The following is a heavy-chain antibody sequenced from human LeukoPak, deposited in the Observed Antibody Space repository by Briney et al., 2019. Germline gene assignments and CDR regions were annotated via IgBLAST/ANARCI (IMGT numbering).Heavy chain of an antibody. CDR1: GGSLTNYY. D-gene: IGHD3-10*01. V-gene: IGHV4-59*01. CDR3: ARVAKHFRGGLSFYYMDV. Sequence: SETLSLTCTVSGGSLTNYYWSWIRQPPGKGLDWIGHIYYSGSTNYNPSLKSRVTISLDTSKNQFSLKVISVTAADTAVYYCARVAKHFRGGLSFYYMDVWGKGTTVTISS. J-gene: IGHJ6*03. CDR2: IYYSGST.